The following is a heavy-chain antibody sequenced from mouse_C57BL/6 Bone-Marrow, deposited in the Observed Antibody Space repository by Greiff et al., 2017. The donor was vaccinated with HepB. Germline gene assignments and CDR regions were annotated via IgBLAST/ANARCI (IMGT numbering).Heavy chain of an antibody. V-gene: IGHV1-55*01. CDR2: IYPGSGST. Sequence: HVQLQQPGAELVKPGASVKMSCKASGYTFTSYWITWVKQRPGQGLEWIGDIYPGSGSTNYNEKFKSKATLTVDTSSSTAYMQLSSLTSEDSAVYYCSRGPIYYYGSSPAWFAYWGQVTLVTVSA. J-gene: IGHJ3*01. CDR1: GYTFTSYW. CDR3: SRGPIYYYGSSPAWFAY. D-gene: IGHD1-1*01.